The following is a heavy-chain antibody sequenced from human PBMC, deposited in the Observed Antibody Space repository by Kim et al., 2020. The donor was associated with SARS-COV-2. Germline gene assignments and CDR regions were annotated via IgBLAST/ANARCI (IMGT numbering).Heavy chain of an antibody. J-gene: IGHJ5*02. D-gene: IGHD1-26*01. Sequence: YYIPTLKGRSTISVDGSKNLFSLKLSSVTAAVTAVYYCATEIFGSYSFDIWGQGTLVTVSS. CDR3: ATEIFGSYSFDI. V-gene: IGHV4-30-2*01.